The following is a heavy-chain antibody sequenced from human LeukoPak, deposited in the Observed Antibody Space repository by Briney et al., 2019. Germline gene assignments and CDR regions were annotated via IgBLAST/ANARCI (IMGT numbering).Heavy chain of an antibody. D-gene: IGHD2-2*01. CDR2: INPNSGGT. J-gene: IGHJ4*02. V-gene: IGHV1-2*06. CDR3: ARENIVVVPAALDY. CDR1: GYTFTGYY. Sequence: ASVKVSCKASGYTFTGYYMHWVRQAPGQGLEWMGQINPNSGGTNYAQKFQGRVTMTRDTSISTAYMELSRLRSDDTAVYYCARENIVVVPAALDYWGQGTLVTVSS.